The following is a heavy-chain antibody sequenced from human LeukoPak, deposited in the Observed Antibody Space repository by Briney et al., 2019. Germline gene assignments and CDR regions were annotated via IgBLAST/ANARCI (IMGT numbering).Heavy chain of an antibody. J-gene: IGHJ4*02. CDR2: IGSSGANI. CDR3: TKEILQGATTTSPDY. CDR1: GFSFSDHY. Sequence: PGGSLRLSCAGSGFSFSDHYMDWVRQAPGKGLEWVSSIGSSGANIYYADSVKGRFTISRDNSKNSLYLQMNSLRAEDTAVYYCTKEILQGATTTSPDYWGQGTLVTVSS. D-gene: IGHD5-12*01. V-gene: IGHV3-23*01.